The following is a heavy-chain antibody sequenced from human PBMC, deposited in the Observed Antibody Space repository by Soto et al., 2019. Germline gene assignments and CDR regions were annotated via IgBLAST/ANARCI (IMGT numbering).Heavy chain of an antibody. Sequence: TLSLTCTVSGGSISSYYWSWIRQPPGKGLEWIGYIYYSGSTNYNPSLKSRVTISVDTSKNQFSLKLSSVTAADTAVYYCARFGRSGSSSWHLRHYYYYYGMDVWGQGTTVTVSS. CDR1: GGSISSYY. CDR2: IYYSGST. J-gene: IGHJ6*02. V-gene: IGHV4-59*01. CDR3: ARFGRSGSSSWHLRHYYYYYGMDV. D-gene: IGHD6-13*01.